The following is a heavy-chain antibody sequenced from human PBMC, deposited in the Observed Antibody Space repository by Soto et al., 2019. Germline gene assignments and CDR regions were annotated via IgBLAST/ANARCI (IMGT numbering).Heavy chain of an antibody. CDR3: AKYQPPEFDP. J-gene: IGHJ5*02. D-gene: IGHD2-2*01. CDR1: GASIGSGDDY. Sequence: SETLSLTCSVSGASIGSGDDYWTWIRQSPGKGLEWIGYISDSGSTFYNPSLRSRLTIALDTSKNHFSLKLNSVTAAGTAVYYCAKYQPPEFDPWGQGTLVTVSS. CDR2: ISDSGST. V-gene: IGHV4-30-4*08.